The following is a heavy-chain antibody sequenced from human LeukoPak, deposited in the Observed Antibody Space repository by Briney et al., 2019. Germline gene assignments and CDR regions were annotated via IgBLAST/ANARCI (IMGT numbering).Heavy chain of an antibody. CDR3: ARDPGYGDSFFDY. V-gene: IGHV3-7*01. J-gene: IGHJ4*02. D-gene: IGHD2-21*02. CDR1: GFTFDDYW. Sequence: GGSLRLSCGASGFTFDDYWMSWVRQAPGQGLEWVAHINQDGSEKYYLDSAKGRFTISRDNAKNSLFLQMNSLSADDTAVYYCARDPGYGDSFFDYWGQGTLVTVSS. CDR2: INQDGSEK.